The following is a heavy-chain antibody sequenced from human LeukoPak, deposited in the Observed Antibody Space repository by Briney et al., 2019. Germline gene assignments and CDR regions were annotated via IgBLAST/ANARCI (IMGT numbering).Heavy chain of an antibody. V-gene: IGHV3-23*01. CDR1: GFTFNIYA. Sequence: GGSLRLSCAASGFTFNIYAMAWVRQAPGKGLEWVSAISDTGYSIYYADSVQGRFTISRDNSKNILYLQMNSLRAEDTAVYYCASSPPTGVTVTYFDYWGQGALVTVSS. D-gene: IGHD2-21*02. CDR2: ISDTGYSI. J-gene: IGHJ4*02. CDR3: ASSPPTGVTVTYFDY.